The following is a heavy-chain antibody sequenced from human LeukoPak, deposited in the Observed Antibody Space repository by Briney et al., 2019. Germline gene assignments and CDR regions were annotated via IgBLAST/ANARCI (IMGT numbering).Heavy chain of an antibody. CDR1: GYSFTAFY. CDR3: ARDGEYGTGSYYRGCFDY. J-gene: IGHJ4*02. D-gene: IGHD3-10*01. V-gene: IGHV1-2*02. Sequence: ASVKVSCKASGYSFTAFYIHWVRQAPGQGLEWMGWIHPRSGETNYAYKFRGRVAMTRDTSISTTYMDLGSLGSDDTAVYYCARDGEYGTGSYYRGCFDYWGQGTLVTVSS. CDR2: IHPRSGET.